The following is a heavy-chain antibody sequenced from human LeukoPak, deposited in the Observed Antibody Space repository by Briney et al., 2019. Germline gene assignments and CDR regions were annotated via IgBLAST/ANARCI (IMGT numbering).Heavy chain of an antibody. D-gene: IGHD3-3*01. CDR1: GFTFSSYS. CDR3: ARWWCDFWSGPNWFDP. CDR2: ISSSSSTI. V-gene: IGHV3-48*01. J-gene: IGHJ5*02. Sequence: GGSLRLSXAASGFTFSSYSMNWVRQAPGKGLEWVSYISSSSSTIYYADSVKGRFTISRDNAKNSLYLQMNSLRAEDTAVYYCARWWCDFWSGPNWFDPWGQGTLVTVSS.